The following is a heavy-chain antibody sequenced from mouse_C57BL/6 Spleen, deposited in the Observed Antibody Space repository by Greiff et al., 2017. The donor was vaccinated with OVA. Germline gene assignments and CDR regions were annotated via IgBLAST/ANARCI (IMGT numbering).Heavy chain of an antibody. Sequence: EVQGVESGGGLVQPKGSLKLSCAASGFTFNTYAMHWVRQAPGKGLEWVARIRSKSSNYATYYADSVKDRFTISRDDSQSMLYLQMNNLKTEDTAMYYCVRDGYYGSSYRRAWFAYWGQGTLVTVSA. CDR3: VRDGYYGSSYRRAWFAY. V-gene: IGHV10-3*01. CDR1: GFTFNTYA. J-gene: IGHJ3*01. CDR2: IRSKSSNYAT. D-gene: IGHD1-1*01.